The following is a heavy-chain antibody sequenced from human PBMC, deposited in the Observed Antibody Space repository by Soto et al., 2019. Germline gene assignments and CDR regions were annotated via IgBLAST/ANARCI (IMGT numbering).Heavy chain of an antibody. D-gene: IGHD2-15*01. J-gene: IGHJ3*02. CDR1: GYSFTSYW. V-gene: IGHV5-51*01. CDR3: ARHQVRYCSGGSCYYDAFDI. Sequence: PGESLKISCKGSGYSFTSYWIGWVRQMPGKGLEWMGIIYPGDFDTRYSPSFQGQVTISADKSISTAYLQWSSLKASDTAMYYCARHQVRYCSGGSCYYDAFDIWGQGTRVTVSS. CDR2: IYPGDFDT.